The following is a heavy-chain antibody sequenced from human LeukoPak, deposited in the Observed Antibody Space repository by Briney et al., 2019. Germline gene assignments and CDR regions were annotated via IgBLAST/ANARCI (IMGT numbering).Heavy chain of an antibody. J-gene: IGHJ4*02. D-gene: IGHD4-23*01. CDR2: ISSSSSYT. Sequence: GGSLRLSCAASGFTFSSYSMNWVRQAPGKGLEWVSSISSSSSYTYYADSVKGRFTISRDNAKNSLFLQMNSLRAEDTALYYCARGGTTMVTDYGCWGQGTLVTVSS. CDR3: ARGGTTMVTDYGC. V-gene: IGHV3-21*01. CDR1: GFTFSSYS.